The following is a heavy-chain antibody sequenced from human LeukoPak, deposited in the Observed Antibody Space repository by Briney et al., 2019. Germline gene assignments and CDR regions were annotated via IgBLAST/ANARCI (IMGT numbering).Heavy chain of an antibody. Sequence: GGSLTLSCVASGFTFGKYWMSWVRQAPGKGLEWVANIKLDGSEKNYVDSVKGRFTISRDNTKNSLYLQMNSLRVEDTAVFYCARDQYDTWSRRGNFDSWGQGTLVIVSS. D-gene: IGHD3-3*01. V-gene: IGHV3-7*03. CDR1: GFTFGKYW. J-gene: IGHJ4*02. CDR2: IKLDGSEK. CDR3: ARDQYDTWSRRGNFDS.